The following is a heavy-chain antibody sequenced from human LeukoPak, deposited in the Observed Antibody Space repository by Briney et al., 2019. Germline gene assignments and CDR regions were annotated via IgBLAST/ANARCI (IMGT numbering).Heavy chain of an antibody. Sequence: SETLSLTCAVYGGSFSGYYWSWIRQPPGKGLEWIGEINHSGSTNYNPSLKSRVTMSVDTSKNQFSLKLSSVTAADTAVYYCARGAGYSSSWYGNWFDPWGQGTLVTVSS. J-gene: IGHJ5*02. V-gene: IGHV4-34*01. CDR2: INHSGST. D-gene: IGHD6-13*01. CDR3: ARGAGYSSSWYGNWFDP. CDR1: GGSFSGYY.